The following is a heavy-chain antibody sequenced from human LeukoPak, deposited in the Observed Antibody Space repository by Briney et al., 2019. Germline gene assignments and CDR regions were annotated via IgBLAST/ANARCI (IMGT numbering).Heavy chain of an antibody. V-gene: IGHV4-34*01. D-gene: IGHD3-3*01. Sequence: SETLSLTCGVHGGSFSLYYWSWIRQPPGKGLEWIGEINHSGSTNYNPSLKSRVTISVDTSKNQFSLKLSSVTAADTAVYYCASLMYYDFWSGRSDAFDIWGQGTMVTVSS. CDR2: INHSGST. CDR1: GGSFSLYY. CDR3: ASLMYYDFWSGRSDAFDI. J-gene: IGHJ3*02.